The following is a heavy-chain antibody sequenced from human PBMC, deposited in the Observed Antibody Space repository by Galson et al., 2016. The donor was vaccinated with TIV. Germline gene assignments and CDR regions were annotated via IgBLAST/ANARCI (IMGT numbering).Heavy chain of an antibody. CDR1: GFSLSTNEMC. Sequence: PALVKPTQTLTLTCTFSGFSLSTNEMCVGWIRQPPGKALEWLARIDWDDDTYYSTSLKTRLTISKDTSRNQVVLRMTSMDPVDTGTYYCARMVYGDYPPRFYYDNWGQGILVTVSS. CDR2: IDWDDDT. D-gene: IGHD4-17*01. V-gene: IGHV2-70*11. J-gene: IGHJ4*02. CDR3: ARMVYGDYPPRFYYDN.